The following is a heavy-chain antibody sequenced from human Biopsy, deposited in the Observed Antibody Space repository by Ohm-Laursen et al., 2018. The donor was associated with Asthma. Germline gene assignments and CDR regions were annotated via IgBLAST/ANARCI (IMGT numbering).Heavy chain of an antibody. D-gene: IGHD3-16*01. CDR3: ARIKIRIGAGTDRYFDL. V-gene: IGHV1-2*06. CDR1: GYPFTDYY. CDR2: IDPNSGGT. Sequence: GSSVKAPAKASGYPFTDYYVHWVRQAPGQGLEWMGRIDPNSGGTNYAQKFLGRVTMTRDTSVNTAFMVLSRLRSDDTAVYYCARIKIRIGAGTDRYFDLWGRGTLVTVSS. J-gene: IGHJ2*01.